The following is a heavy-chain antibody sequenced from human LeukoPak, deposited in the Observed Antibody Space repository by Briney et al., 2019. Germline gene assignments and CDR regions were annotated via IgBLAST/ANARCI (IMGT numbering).Heavy chain of an antibody. J-gene: IGHJ4*02. CDR2: IRYDGSNK. CDR3: AKLGHTAAKYYFDY. V-gene: IGHV3-30*02. CDR1: GFTFSSYG. D-gene: IGHD2-21*02. Sequence: GGSLRLSCAASGFTFSSYGMHWVRQAPGKGLEWVAFIRYDGSNKYYADSVKGRFTISRDNSKNTLYLQMNSLRAEDTAVYYCAKLGHTAAKYYFDYWGQGTLVTVSS.